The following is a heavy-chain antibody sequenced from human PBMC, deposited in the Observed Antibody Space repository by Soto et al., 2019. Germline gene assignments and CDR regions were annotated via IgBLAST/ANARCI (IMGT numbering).Heavy chain of an antibody. CDR3: ASRTWYSSGWLNYYYYYMDV. J-gene: IGHJ6*03. D-gene: IGHD6-19*01. V-gene: IGHV3-7*01. Sequence: GGSLRLSCAASGFTFSSYWMSWVRQAPGKGLEWVANIKQDGSEKYYGDSVKGRFTISRDNAKNSLYLQMNSLRAEDTGVYYWASRTWYSSGWLNYYYYYMDVWGKGTTVTVSS. CDR1: GFTFSSYW. CDR2: IKQDGSEK.